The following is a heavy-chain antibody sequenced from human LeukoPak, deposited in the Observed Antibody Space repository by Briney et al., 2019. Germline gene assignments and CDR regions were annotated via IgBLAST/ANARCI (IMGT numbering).Heavy chain of an antibody. D-gene: IGHD2-8*01. Sequence: GGSLRLSCAASGFTFSSNTMNWVRQAPGKGLEWVSSISSSSSYIYHADSVKGRFTISRDNAKKSLYLRMNSLRAEDTAVYYCARGSRDCANGVCYAFDIWGQGTVVIVSS. V-gene: IGHV3-21*01. J-gene: IGHJ3*02. CDR2: ISSSSSYI. CDR1: GFTFSSNT. CDR3: ARGSRDCANGVCYAFDI.